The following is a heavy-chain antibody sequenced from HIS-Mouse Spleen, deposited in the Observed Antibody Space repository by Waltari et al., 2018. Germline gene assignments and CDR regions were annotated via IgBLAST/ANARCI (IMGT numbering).Heavy chain of an antibody. J-gene: IGHJ3*01. V-gene: IGHV3-53*02. Sequence: EVQLVETGGGLIQPGGSLRLSCAASGFTVSSNYMSWVRQAPGKGLEWVSVIYSGGRTYYADSVKGRVTISRDNSKNTLYLQMNSLRAEDTAVYYCARDSPRGYCSGGSCYPQHAFDLWGQGTMVTVSS. CDR2: IYSGGRT. CDR3: ARDSPRGYCSGGSCYPQHAFDL. D-gene: IGHD2-15*01. CDR1: GFTVSSNY.